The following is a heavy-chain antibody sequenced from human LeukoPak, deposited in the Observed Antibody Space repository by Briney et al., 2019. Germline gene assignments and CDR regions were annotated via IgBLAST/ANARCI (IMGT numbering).Heavy chain of an antibody. D-gene: IGHD6-13*01. CDR2: ISSSGSII. CDR3: AREWAAAGLTD. V-gene: IGHV3-48*03. CDR1: GFTFSSYE. Sequence: GGSLRLSCAASGFTFSSYEMNWVRQAPGKGLGWISYISSSGSIIYYADSVKGRFTISRDNPKNSVYLQMNSQRAEDTSVYYWAREWAAAGLTDWGQGTLVSVPS. J-gene: IGHJ4*02.